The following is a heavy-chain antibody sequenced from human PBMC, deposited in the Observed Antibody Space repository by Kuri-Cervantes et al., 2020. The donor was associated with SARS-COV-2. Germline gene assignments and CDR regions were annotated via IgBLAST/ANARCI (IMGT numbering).Heavy chain of an antibody. CDR1: GFTFSSYA. J-gene: IGHJ3*02. V-gene: IGHV3-21*01. D-gene: IGHD2-2*01. CDR3: ARVWTYCSSTSCYDAFDI. Sequence: GGSLRLSCAASGFTFSSYAMSWVRQAPGKGLEWVSSISSSSSYIYYADSVKGRFTISRDNSKNTLYLQMNSLRAEDTAVYYCARVWTYCSSTSCYDAFDIWGQGTMVTVSS. CDR2: ISSSSSYI.